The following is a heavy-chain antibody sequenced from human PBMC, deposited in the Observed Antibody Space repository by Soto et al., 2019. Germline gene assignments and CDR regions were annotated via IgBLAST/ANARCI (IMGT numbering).Heavy chain of an antibody. CDR1: GYTFTSYG. CDR3: ARDDIYDFWSGYFGGAAPYYYYYGMDV. Sequence: ASVKVSCKASGYTFTSYGISWVRQAPGQGLEWMGWISAYNGNTNYAQKLQGRVTMTTDTSTSTAYMGLRSLRSDDTAVYYCARDDIYDFWSGYFGGAAPYYYYYGMDVWGQGTTVTVSS. CDR2: ISAYNGNT. J-gene: IGHJ6*02. V-gene: IGHV1-18*01. D-gene: IGHD3-3*01.